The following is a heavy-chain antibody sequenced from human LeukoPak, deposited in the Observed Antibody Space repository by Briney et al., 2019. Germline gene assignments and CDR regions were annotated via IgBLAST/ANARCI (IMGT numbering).Heavy chain of an antibody. CDR2: IYHSGST. D-gene: IGHD3-10*01. J-gene: IGHJ4*02. Sequence: TLSLTCSVSGGSISVGAYFWTWIRQRPGKGLEWIGNIYHSGSTYYNPSLKSRVTISVDTSTNQFSLRLTYLTVADTAVYYCARDCRGSGRRGLDFWGQGTLVTVSS. V-gene: IGHV4-31*02. CDR1: GGSISVGAYF. CDR3: ARDCRGSGRRGLDF.